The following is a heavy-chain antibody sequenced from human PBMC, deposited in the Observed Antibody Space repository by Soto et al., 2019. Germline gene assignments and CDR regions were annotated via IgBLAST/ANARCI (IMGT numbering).Heavy chain of an antibody. CDR3: AKDPEVDFSSGYYPTNYFDY. D-gene: IGHD3-3*01. J-gene: IGHJ4*02. CDR1: GFTFSSYA. Sequence: PGGSLRLSCAASGFTFSSYAMSWVRQAPGKGLEWVSAISGSGGSTYYADSVKGRFTISRDNSKNTLYLQMNSLRAEDTAVYYCAKDPEVDFSSGYYPTNYFDYWGQGALVTVSS. CDR2: ISGSGGST. V-gene: IGHV3-23*01.